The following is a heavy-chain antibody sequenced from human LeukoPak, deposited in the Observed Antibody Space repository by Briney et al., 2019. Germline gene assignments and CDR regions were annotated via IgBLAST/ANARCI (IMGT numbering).Heavy chain of an antibody. V-gene: IGHV3-11*04. Sequence: GGSLRLSCAASGFTFSDYYMTWIRQAPGKGLGWVSYIISRGSPIYYADSVKGRLTISRDHAKNSLYLQMNSLRAKHPAVYFWAELGITMIGGVWGKGTTVTISS. CDR3: AELGITMIGGV. D-gene: IGHD3-10*02. J-gene: IGHJ6*04. CDR1: GFTFSDYY. CDR2: IISRGSPI.